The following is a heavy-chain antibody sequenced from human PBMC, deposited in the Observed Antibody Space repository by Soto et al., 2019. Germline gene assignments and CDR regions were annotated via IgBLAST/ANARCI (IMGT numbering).Heavy chain of an antibody. V-gene: IGHV3-7*01. CDR1: GFSFSGYW. CDR2: IKEDGSEK. Sequence: GGSLRLSCAAPGFSFSGYWMSWVRQAPGKGPEWVANIKEDGSEKYFLDSVTGRFTISRDNTKNSLYLQIYSLRAEDTAIYYCAREMDDGFDIWGQGTMVTVSS. J-gene: IGHJ3*02. CDR3: AREMDDGFDI.